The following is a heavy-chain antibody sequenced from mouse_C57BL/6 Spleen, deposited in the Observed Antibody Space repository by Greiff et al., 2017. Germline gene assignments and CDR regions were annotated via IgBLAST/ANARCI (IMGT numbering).Heavy chain of an antibody. J-gene: IGHJ2*01. V-gene: IGHV1-26*01. CDR2: INPNNGGT. D-gene: IGHD1-1*01. CDR3: ARGFSDYYGSSYLYYFDY. Sequence: EVQLQQSGPELVKPGASVKISCKASGYTFTDYYMNWVKQSHGKSLEWIGDINPNNGGTSYNQKFKGKATLTVDKSSSTAYMELRSLTSEDSAVYYCARGFSDYYGSSYLYYFDYWGQGTTLTVSS. CDR1: GYTFTDYY.